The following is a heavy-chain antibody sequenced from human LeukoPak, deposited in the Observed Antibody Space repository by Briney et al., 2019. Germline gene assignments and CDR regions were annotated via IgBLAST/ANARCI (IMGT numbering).Heavy chain of an antibody. CDR3: VKLPGYCSSTSCFPYGMDV. J-gene: IGHJ6*02. Sequence: GGSLRLSCSASGFTFSSYAMHWVRQAPGKGLECVSAISSNGGSTYYADSVKGRFTISRDNSKNTLYLQMSSLRAEDTAVYYCVKLPGYCSSTSCFPYGMDVWGQGTTVTVSS. D-gene: IGHD2-2*01. V-gene: IGHV3-64D*09. CDR2: ISSNGGST. CDR1: GFTFSSYA.